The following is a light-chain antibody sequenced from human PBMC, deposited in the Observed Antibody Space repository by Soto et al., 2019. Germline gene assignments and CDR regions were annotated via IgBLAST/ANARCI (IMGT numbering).Light chain of an antibody. J-gene: IGLJ1*01. CDR3: SSYAGSSNV. Sequence: QSVLTQPPSASGSPGQSVGISCTGTSSDVGVYNYVSWYQQHPGKAPKLMIYEVNKRPSGVPDRFSGSKSGNTASLTVSGLQAEDEADYYCSSYAGSSNVFGTGTKVTV. CDR2: EVN. V-gene: IGLV2-8*01. CDR1: SSDVGVYNY.